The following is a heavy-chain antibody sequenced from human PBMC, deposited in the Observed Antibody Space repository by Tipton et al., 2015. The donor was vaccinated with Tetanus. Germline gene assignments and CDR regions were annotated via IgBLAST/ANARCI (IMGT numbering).Heavy chain of an antibody. D-gene: IGHD2-15*01. Sequence: LRLSCTVSGGSISDYYWSWIRQPAGKGLEWIGRIYISGKTYYNPSLKSRITMSVDASKNQFSLKLSSVTAADTAVYYCARYGKGYCSGGDCYSDAFEIWGQGTMVTVSS. CDR2: IYISGKT. CDR1: GGSISDYY. J-gene: IGHJ3*02. V-gene: IGHV4-4*07. CDR3: ARYGKGYCSGGDCYSDAFEI.